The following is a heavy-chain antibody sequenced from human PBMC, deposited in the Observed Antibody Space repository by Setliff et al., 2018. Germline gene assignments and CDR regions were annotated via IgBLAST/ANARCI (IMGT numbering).Heavy chain of an antibody. D-gene: IGHD3-3*01. CDR3: ARERMYYNFWSGYGYGMDV. Sequence: PSETLSLTCTVSGGSISSHYWSWVRQPPGKGLEWIGYIYYSGSPNYNPSLKSRVTMSVDTSKNQFSLKLSSVTAADTAVYYCARERMYYNFWSGYGYGMDVWGQGTTVTVSS. V-gene: IGHV4-59*11. CDR2: IYYSGSP. CDR1: GGSISSHY. J-gene: IGHJ6*02.